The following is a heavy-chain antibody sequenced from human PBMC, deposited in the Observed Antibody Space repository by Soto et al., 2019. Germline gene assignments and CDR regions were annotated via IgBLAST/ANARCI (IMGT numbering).Heavy chain of an antibody. CDR1: GFTFSNAW. J-gene: IGHJ1*01. D-gene: IGHD2-15*01. CDR3: TTDRTVVTEYFQH. V-gene: IGHV3-15*01. Sequence: GGSLRLSCAASGFTFSNAWMSWVRQAPGKGLEWVGRIKSKTDGGTTDYAAPVKGRFTISRDDSKNTLYLQMNSLKTEYTAVYYCTTDRTVVTEYFQHWGQGTLVTVSS. CDR2: IKSKTDGGTT.